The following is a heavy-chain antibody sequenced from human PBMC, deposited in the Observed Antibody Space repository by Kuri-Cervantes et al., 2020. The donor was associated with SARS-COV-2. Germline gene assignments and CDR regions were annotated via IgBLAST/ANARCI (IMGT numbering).Heavy chain of an antibody. J-gene: IGHJ4*02. CDR1: GFTFSSYW. CDR2: IKQNGSEK. V-gene: IGHV3-7*01. Sequence: GGSLRLSCAASGFTFSSYWMSWVRQAPGKGLEWVANIKQNGSEKYYVDSVKGRFTISRDNSKNTLYLQMNSLRAEDTAVYYCARDDGSGSYFTFDYWGQGTLVTVSS. CDR3: ARDDGSGSYFTFDY. D-gene: IGHD3-10*01.